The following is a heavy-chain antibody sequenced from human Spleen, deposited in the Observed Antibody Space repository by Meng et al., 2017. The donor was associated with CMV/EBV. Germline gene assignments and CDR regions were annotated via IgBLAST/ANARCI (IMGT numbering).Heavy chain of an antibody. CDR1: GFNFNIYG. CDR2: ISGNGVYI. V-gene: IGHV3-21*01. CDR3: ARDQSGSYSAQSWALDY. Sequence: GESLKISCAASGFNFNIYGMNWVRQAPGKGLEWVSPISGNGVYIHYASSLNGRVTISRDNTKNSLYLQMTSLRVDDTAIYYCARDQSGSYSAQSWALDYWGQGMLVTVSS. J-gene: IGHJ4*02. D-gene: IGHD1-26*01.